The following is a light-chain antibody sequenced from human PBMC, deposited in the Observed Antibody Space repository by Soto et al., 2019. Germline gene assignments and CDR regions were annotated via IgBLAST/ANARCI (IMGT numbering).Light chain of an antibody. V-gene: IGLV2-14*01. CDR3: SSYTSSSTLYVV. CDR1: SSDVGGYIY. CDR2: DVS. Sequence: QSVLTQPASVSGSPGQSITISCTGTSSDVGGYIYVSWYQQHPGKAPKLMIYDVSNRPSGVSNRFSGSKSGNTASLTISGLQAEDEADYYCSSYTSSSTLYVVFGGGTKLTVL. J-gene: IGLJ2*01.